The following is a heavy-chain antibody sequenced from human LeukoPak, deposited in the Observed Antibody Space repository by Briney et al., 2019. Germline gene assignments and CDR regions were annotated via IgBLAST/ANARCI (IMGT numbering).Heavy chain of an antibody. CDR3: AKSDHSSWYESGFDY. Sequence: PGGSLRLSCAASGFTFSSYAMSWVRQAPGKGLEWVSAISGSGGSTYYADSVKGRFTISRDNSKNTLYLQMNSLRAEDTAVYYCAKSDHSSWYESGFDYWGQGTLVTVSS. J-gene: IGHJ4*02. D-gene: IGHD6-13*01. CDR2: ISGSGGST. CDR1: GFTFSSYA. V-gene: IGHV3-23*01.